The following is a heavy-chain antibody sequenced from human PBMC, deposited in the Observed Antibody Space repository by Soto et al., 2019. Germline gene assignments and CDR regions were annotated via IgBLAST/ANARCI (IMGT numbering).Heavy chain of an antibody. CDR1: GFNFITFS. Sequence: DVQLVESGGGLVKPGGSLRLSCAASGFNFITFSMNWVRQAPGKGLEWVSSISASSSSIYYAESVKGRFTVSRDNAKNSLYLQMNSLTAEDTALYYCVRDAYNRDAFDIWGRGTTVTVSS. D-gene: IGHD1-20*01. CDR3: VRDAYNRDAFDI. J-gene: IGHJ3*02. CDR2: ISASSSSI. V-gene: IGHV3-21*01.